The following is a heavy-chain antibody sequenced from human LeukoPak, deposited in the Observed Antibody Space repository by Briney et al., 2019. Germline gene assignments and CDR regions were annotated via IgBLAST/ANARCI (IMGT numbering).Heavy chain of an antibody. D-gene: IGHD3-22*01. CDR1: GFTFSTYN. CDR3: ARGPTMKMDV. CDR2: MNSRSSSK. Sequence: PGGSLRLSCAASGFTFSTYNMNWVRQAPGKGLEWVSSMNSRSSSKYYADSVKGRFTISRDNAKNSLYLQMNSLRAEDTAVYYCARGPTMKMDVWGKGTTVTVSS. V-gene: IGHV3-21*01. J-gene: IGHJ6*04.